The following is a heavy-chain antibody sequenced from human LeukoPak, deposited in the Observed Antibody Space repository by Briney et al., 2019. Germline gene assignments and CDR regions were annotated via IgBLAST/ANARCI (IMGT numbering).Heavy chain of an antibody. D-gene: IGHD3-16*01. Sequence: SETLSLACTVSGGSISSSNYYWGWIRHPPGKGLEWIGSIFYSGNTYYNPSLKSRVTISVDTSKNQFSLKLSSVTAADTAVYYCARRGGGHAFDIWGQGTMVTVSS. CDR3: ARRGGGHAFDI. CDR2: IFYSGNT. CDR1: GGSISSSNYY. V-gene: IGHV4-39*01. J-gene: IGHJ3*02.